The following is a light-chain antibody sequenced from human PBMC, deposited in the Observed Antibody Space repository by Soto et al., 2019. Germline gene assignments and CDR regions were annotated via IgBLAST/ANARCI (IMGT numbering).Light chain of an antibody. Sequence: QSVLTQPPSASGTPGQRVTISCSGSSSNIGRNAVNWYHQLPGTAPKLLIYSNDQRPSGVPDRFSGSKSGTSASLAISGLQSEDEADYYCAAWHESLNGPVVFGGGTKLTVL. J-gene: IGLJ2*01. V-gene: IGLV1-44*01. CDR2: SND. CDR3: AAWHESLNGPVV. CDR1: SSNIGRNA.